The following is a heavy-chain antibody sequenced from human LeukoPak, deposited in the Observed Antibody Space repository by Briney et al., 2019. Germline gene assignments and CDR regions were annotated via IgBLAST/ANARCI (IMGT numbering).Heavy chain of an antibody. CDR1: GYTFTSYY. Sequence: ASVKVSCKASGYTFTSYYMHWVRQAPGQGLEWMGIINPSGGSTAYAQKFQGRVTMTRDTSTSTVYMELSSLRSEDTAVYYCARDSARSYCSGGNCYLDYWGQGTLVTVSS. CDR3: ARDSARSYCSGGNCYLDY. J-gene: IGHJ4*02. D-gene: IGHD2-15*01. CDR2: INPSGGST. V-gene: IGHV1-46*01.